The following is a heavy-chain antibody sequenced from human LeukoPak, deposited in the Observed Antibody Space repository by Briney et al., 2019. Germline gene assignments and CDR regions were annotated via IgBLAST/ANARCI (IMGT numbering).Heavy chain of an antibody. CDR1: GFTFSSYG. CDR2: IWYDGSNK. D-gene: IGHD3-9*01. Sequence: PGRSLRLSCAASGFTFSSYGMHWVRQAPGKGLEWVAVIWYDGSNKYYADSVKGRFTIPRDNSKNTLYLQMNSLRAEDTAVYYCARLRLNFDWLFDAFDIWGQGTMVTVSS. J-gene: IGHJ3*02. V-gene: IGHV3-33*01. CDR3: ARLRLNFDWLFDAFDI.